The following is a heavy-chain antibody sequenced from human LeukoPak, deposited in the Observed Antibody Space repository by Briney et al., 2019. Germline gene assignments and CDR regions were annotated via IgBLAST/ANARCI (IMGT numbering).Heavy chain of an antibody. CDR2: IKQDGSEK. Sequence: GGSLRLSCAASGFTFSSYWMSWVRQAPGKGLEWVANIKQDGSEKYYVDSVKGRFTISRDNAKNSLYLQMNSLRAEDTAVYYCARDNGYYDFRVVPSVAGDLDYWGQGTLVTVSS. V-gene: IGHV3-7*01. J-gene: IGHJ4*02. D-gene: IGHD3-22*01. CDR3: ARDNGYYDFRVVPSVAGDLDY. CDR1: GFTFSSYW.